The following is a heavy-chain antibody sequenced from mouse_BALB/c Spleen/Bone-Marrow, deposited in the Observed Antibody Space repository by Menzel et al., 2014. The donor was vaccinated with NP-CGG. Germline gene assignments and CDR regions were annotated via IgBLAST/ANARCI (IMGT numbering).Heavy chain of an antibody. CDR3: TRSYYGNYFDV. Sequence: QVQLQQPGAELVKPGASVKLSCKASGYTFTSYNMYWVKQRPGQGLEWIGEINPSNGGTNFNEKFKSKATLTVDKSSSTAYMQLSSLTSEDSAVYYCTRSYYGNYFDVWGAGTTVTVSS. V-gene: IGHV1S81*02. D-gene: IGHD2-1*01. CDR1: GYTFTSYN. J-gene: IGHJ1*01. CDR2: INPSNGGT.